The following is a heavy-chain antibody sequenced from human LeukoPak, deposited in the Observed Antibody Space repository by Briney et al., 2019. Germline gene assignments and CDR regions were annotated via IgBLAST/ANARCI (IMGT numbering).Heavy chain of an antibody. CDR3: ARDGGKAYFDY. Sequence: GGSLRLSCTGSGFTVRNNYMSWVRQAPGKGLGWVSVVYGDNIKYYADSVKGRFTVSRDYSENTLFLQMNSLRAEDTAVYYCARDGGKAYFDYWGQGTLVTVSS. CDR2: VYGDNIK. CDR1: GFTVRNNY. V-gene: IGHV3-66*01. J-gene: IGHJ4*02. D-gene: IGHD3-16*01.